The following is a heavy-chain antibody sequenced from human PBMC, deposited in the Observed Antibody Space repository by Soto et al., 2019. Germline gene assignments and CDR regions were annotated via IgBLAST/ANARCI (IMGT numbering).Heavy chain of an antibody. D-gene: IGHD3-22*01. CDR3: ATSDYDSSGYYGGFDY. CDR1: GGSINSGGHY. V-gene: IGHV4-31*03. Sequence: SETLSLTCTISGGSINSGGHYWSWIRQHPGKGLEWIGYISYSGSTYYNPSLKSRVTISVDTSKNQLSLKLSSVTAADTAVYYCATSDYDSSGYYGGFDYWGQGTLVT. J-gene: IGHJ4*02. CDR2: ISYSGST.